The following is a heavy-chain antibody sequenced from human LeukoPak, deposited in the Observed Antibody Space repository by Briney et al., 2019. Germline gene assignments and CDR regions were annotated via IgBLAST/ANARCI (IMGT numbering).Heavy chain of an antibody. Sequence: GGSLRLSCAATGFTFSSYAMSWVRQAPGKGLEWVSGISGSGGSGSTYYADSVKGRFTISRDNSKNTLYLQMNSLRAEDTAVYYCAKDGRQRKTYFYGSGSANAFDIWGQGTMVTVSS. CDR2: ISGSGGSGST. CDR3: AKDGRQRKTYFYGSGSANAFDI. V-gene: IGHV3-23*01. CDR1: GFTFSSYA. J-gene: IGHJ3*02. D-gene: IGHD3-10*01.